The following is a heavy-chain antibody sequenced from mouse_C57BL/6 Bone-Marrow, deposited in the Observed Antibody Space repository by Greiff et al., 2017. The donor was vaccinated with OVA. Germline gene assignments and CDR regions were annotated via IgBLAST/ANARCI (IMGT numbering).Heavy chain of an antibody. CDR2: SRNKANDYTT. J-gene: IGHJ4*01. V-gene: IGHV7-1*01. Sequence: EVKVVESGGGLVQSGRSLRLSCATSGFTFSDFYMEWVRQAPGKGLEWIAASRNKANDYTTEYSASVKGRFIVSRDTSQSILYLQMNALRAEDTAIYYCARDATGLYAMDYWGQGTSVTVSS. D-gene: IGHD4-1*01. CDR3: ARDATGLYAMDY. CDR1: GFTFSDFY.